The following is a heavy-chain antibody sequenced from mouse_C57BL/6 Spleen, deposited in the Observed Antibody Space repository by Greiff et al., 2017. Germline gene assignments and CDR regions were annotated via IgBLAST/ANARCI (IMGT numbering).Heavy chain of an antibody. D-gene: IGHD2-4*01. V-gene: IGHV1-64*01. CDR2: IHPNSGST. CDR1: GYTFTSYW. Sequence: QLQQPGAELVKPGASVKLSCKASGYTFTSYWMHWVKQRPGQGLEWIGMIHPNSGSTNYNEKFKSKATLTVDKSSSTAYMQLSSLTSEDSAVYYCARNDYDGIFAYWGQGTLVTVSA. J-gene: IGHJ3*01. CDR3: ARNDYDGIFAY.